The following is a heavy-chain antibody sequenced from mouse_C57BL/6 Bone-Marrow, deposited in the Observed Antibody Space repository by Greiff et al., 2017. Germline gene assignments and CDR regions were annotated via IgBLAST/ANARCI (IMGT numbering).Heavy chain of an antibody. D-gene: IGHD2-12*01. J-gene: IGHJ2*01. CDR1: GYTFTSYW. V-gene: IGHV1-50*01. CDR3: ARESDDVYFDY. CDR2: IDPSDSYT. Sequence: VQLQQPGAELVKPGASVKLSCKASGYTFTSYWMQWVKQRPGQGLEWIGEIDPSDSYTNYNQKFKGKATLTVDTSSSTAYMQLSSLTSENSAVYCWARESDDVYFDYWGQGTTLTVSS.